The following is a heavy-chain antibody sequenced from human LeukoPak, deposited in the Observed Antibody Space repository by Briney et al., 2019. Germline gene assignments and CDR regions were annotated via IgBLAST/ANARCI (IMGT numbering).Heavy chain of an antibody. Sequence: GASVKVSCKASGYTFTSYDINWVRQATGQGLEWMGWMNPNSGNTGYAQKFQGRVTMTRNTSISTAYMELSSLRSEDTAVYYCARMGSSNGDLDYWGQGTLVTVYS. J-gene: IGHJ4*02. CDR1: GYTFTSYD. V-gene: IGHV1-8*01. D-gene: IGHD2-8*01. CDR2: MNPNSGNT. CDR3: ARMGSSNGDLDY.